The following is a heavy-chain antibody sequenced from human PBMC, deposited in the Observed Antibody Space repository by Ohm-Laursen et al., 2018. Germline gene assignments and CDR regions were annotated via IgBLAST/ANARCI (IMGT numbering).Heavy chain of an antibody. CDR1: GLTFSSYW. V-gene: IGHV3-7*01. D-gene: IGHD3-3*01. CDR2: IKQDGSEK. Sequence: GSLRLSCAAPGLTFSSYWMMWVRQAPGKGLEWVAHIKQDGSEKYYVDSVKGRFTISRDNTKNSLYLQMNSLRTEDTAVYYCARIGDLDDFWSGPDAFDIWGQGTMVTVSS. J-gene: IGHJ3*02. CDR3: ARIGDLDDFWSGPDAFDI.